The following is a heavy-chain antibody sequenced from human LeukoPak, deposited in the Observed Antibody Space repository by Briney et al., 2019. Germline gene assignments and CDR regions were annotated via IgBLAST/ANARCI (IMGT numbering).Heavy chain of an antibody. D-gene: IGHD5-12*01. CDR1: GYTFTIYG. CDR3: ARQRADIVATIGYYFDY. CDR2: ISAYNGNT. Sequence: ASVTVSFKASGYTFTIYGISWVRQAPGQGLEWMGWISAYNGNTNYAQKLQGRVTMTTDTSTSTAYMELRSLRSDDTAVYYCARQRADIVATIGYYFDYWGQGTLVTVSS. J-gene: IGHJ4*02. V-gene: IGHV1-18*01.